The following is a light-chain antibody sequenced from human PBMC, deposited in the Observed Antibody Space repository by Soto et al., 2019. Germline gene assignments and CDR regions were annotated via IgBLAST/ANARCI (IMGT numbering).Light chain of an antibody. CDR2: DVS. CDR3: QHRNKWPPIFT. CDR1: QRLSDY. J-gene: IGKJ3*01. Sequence: EIVLTQSPATLSLSPGERATLSCLASQRLSDYLAWYQQKPGQAPRLLIYDVSNRATGIPSRFSGSGSGTDFPLTISGLEPEDFAVYYCQHRNKWPPIFTFGPGTQVDFK. V-gene: IGKV3-11*01.